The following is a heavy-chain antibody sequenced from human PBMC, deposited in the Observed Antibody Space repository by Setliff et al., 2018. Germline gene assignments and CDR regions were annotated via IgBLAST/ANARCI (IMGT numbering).Heavy chain of an antibody. CDR3: VRSGKFGMRFWFDQ. D-gene: IGHD1-26*01. CDR2: ISAYNGNI. Sequence: SVKVSCKASGYTLTSYGVSWVRQAPGQGLEWMGWISAYNGNINYAQKFQGRVTMTTDTYTSTANMELRSLRSDDTAVYYCVRSGKFGMRFWFDQWGQGTLVTVSS. CDR1: GYTLTSYG. J-gene: IGHJ5*02. V-gene: IGHV1-18*01.